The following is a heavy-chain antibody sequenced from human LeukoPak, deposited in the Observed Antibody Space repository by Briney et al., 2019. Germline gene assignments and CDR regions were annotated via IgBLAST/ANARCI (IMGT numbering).Heavy chain of an antibody. Sequence: GGSLRLSCAASGFTFSSNWMHWVRQAPGKGRVWVSRINSDGSSTSYADSVKGRFTISRDNAKNTLYLQMNSLRAEDTAVYYCARTLKWLQAHDYWGQGTLVTVSS. CDR2: INSDGSST. CDR3: ARTLKWLQAHDY. D-gene: IGHD5-12*01. CDR1: GFTFSSNW. V-gene: IGHV3-74*01. J-gene: IGHJ4*02.